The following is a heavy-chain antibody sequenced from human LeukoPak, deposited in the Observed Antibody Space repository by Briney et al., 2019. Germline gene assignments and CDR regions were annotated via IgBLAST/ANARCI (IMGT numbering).Heavy chain of an antibody. CDR3: ARVTTDSYDSSGYHDAFDI. CDR1: EFTFSDFY. V-gene: IGHV3-11*01. CDR2: ISSSGSTI. Sequence: GGSLRLSCAASEFTFSDFYMSWIRQAPGKGLEWVSYISSSGSTIYYADSVKGRFTISRDNAKNSLYLQMNSLRVEDTAVYYCARVTTDSYDSSGYHDAFDIWGQGTMVAVSS. D-gene: IGHD3-22*01. J-gene: IGHJ3*02.